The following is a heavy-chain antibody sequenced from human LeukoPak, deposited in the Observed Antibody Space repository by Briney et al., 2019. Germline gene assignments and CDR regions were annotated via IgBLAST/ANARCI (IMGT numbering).Heavy chain of an antibody. CDR3: ARELAAAAMNWFDP. Sequence: GASVKVSCKASGYTFTGYSMHWVRQAPGQGLEWMGWINPNSGGTNYAQKFQGRVTMTRDTSISTAYMELSRLRSDDTAVYYCARELAAAAMNWFDPWGQGTLVTVSS. J-gene: IGHJ5*02. CDR1: GYTFTGYS. CDR2: INPNSGGT. V-gene: IGHV1-2*02. D-gene: IGHD6-13*01.